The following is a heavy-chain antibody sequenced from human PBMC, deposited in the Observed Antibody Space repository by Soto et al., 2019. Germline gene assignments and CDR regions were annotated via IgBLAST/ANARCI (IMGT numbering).Heavy chain of an antibody. Sequence: QVQMVESGGGVVQPGRSLRLSCAASGFDFSVFGMHWVRQAPGKGLEWVSVISDDGSSKYYADSVKGRFTTFRDNSKHTLYLQMDSLRTEDTATYFCARDLDYSASSGYQDLFDYWGQGTLVTVSS. V-gene: IGHV3-30*03. D-gene: IGHD3-22*01. CDR1: GFDFSVFG. CDR2: ISDDGSSK. CDR3: ARDLDYSASSGYQDLFDY. J-gene: IGHJ4*02.